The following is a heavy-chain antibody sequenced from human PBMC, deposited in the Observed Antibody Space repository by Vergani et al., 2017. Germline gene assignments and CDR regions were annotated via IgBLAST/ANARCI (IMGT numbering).Heavy chain of an antibody. CDR2: INDIGTT. CDR3: ARFRDPDIVGTAFDH. D-gene: IGHD5-12*01. V-gene: IGHV4-34*01. CDR1: GGSFSAYY. Sequence: QVQLQQWGAGLLKPSETLSLTCGVHGGSFSAYYWSWIRQSPGKGLECIGAINDIGTTNYNPSLKSRVTISVDTSKTQFSLRLNSVTAADTAVYYCARFRDPDIVGTAFDHWAQGTLVTVSS. J-gene: IGHJ4*02.